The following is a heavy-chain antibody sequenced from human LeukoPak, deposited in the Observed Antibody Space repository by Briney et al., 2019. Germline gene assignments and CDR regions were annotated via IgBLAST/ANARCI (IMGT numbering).Heavy chain of an antibody. J-gene: IGHJ4*02. V-gene: IGHV1-18*01. CDR1: GYTFTSYG. CDR3: AGSRGYYDSSGYYPSDY. CDR2: ISAYNGNT. D-gene: IGHD3-22*01. Sequence: GASVKVSCKASGYTFTSYGISWVRQAPGQGLEWMGWISAYNGNTNYAQKLQGRVTMTTDTSTSTAYMELRSLRSDDTAVYYCAGSRGYYDSSGYYPSDYWGQGTLVTVSS.